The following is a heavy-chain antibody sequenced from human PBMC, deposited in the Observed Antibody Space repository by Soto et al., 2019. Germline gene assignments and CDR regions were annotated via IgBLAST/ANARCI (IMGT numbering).Heavy chain of an antibody. V-gene: IGHV3-33*01. CDR3: ARGQYYYYMDV. J-gene: IGHJ6*03. Sequence: HPGGSLRLSCAASGFTFSSYGMHWVRQAPGKGLEWVAVIWYDGSNKYYADSVKGRFTISRENAKNSLYLQMNSLRAGDTAVYYCARGQYYYYMDVWGKGTTVTVSS. CDR1: GFTFSSYG. CDR2: IWYDGSNK.